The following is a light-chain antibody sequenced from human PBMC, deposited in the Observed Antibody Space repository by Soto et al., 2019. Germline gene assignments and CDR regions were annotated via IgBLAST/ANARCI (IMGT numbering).Light chain of an antibody. V-gene: IGKV3-11*01. CDR3: QQRSNWHPSLT. CDR2: DAS. J-gene: IGKJ4*01. CDR1: QSVSSY. Sequence: EIVLTQSPATLSLSPGERATLSCRASQSVSSYLAWYQQKPGQAPRLLIYDASNTATGIPARFSGSGSGTDFTLTISSLEPEDFAVYYCQQRSNWHPSLTFGGGTKVEIK.